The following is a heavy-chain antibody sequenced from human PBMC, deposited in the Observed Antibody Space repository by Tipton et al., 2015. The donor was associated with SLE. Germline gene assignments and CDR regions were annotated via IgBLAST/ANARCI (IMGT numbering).Heavy chain of an antibody. D-gene: IGHD6-19*01. CDR2: INHSGST. CDR3: ARDLWIAVAGIGAFDI. J-gene: IGHJ3*02. V-gene: IGHV4-38-2*02. CDR1: GYSISSGYY. Sequence: TLSLTCAVSGYSISSGYYWSWIRQPPGKGLEWIGEINHSGSTNYNPSLKSRVTISVDTSKNQFSLKLSSVAAADTAVYYCARDLWIAVAGIGAFDIWGQGTMVTVSS.